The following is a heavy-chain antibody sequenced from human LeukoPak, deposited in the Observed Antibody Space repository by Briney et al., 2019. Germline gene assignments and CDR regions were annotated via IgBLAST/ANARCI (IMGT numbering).Heavy chain of an antibody. CDR2: ISSSSSYI. J-gene: IGHJ6*04. Sequence: PGGSLRLSCAASGFTFSSYSMNWVRQAPGKGLEWVSSISSSSSYIYYADSVKGRFTISRDNAKNPLYLQMNSLRAEDTAVYYCARRPHYDIFPYYYYGMDVWGKGTTVTVSS. CDR1: GFTFSSYS. D-gene: IGHD3-9*01. V-gene: IGHV3-21*01. CDR3: ARRPHYDIFPYYYYGMDV.